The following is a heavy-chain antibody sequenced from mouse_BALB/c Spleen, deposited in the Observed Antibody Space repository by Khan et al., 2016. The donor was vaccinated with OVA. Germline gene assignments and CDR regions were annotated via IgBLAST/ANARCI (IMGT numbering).Heavy chain of an antibody. J-gene: IGHJ4*01. Sequence: QVQLKESGPGLVAPSQSLSITCTVSGFSLTDYAVSWFRQPPGKGLEWLGVIWVSGSKYYNSVLKPRLSISKDNSKSQVFLKMNSLQTDDTAMYFCARDPPYYSMDYWGQGTSVTVSS. CDR2: IWVSGSK. CDR1: GFSLTDYA. V-gene: IGHV2-6-5*01. CDR3: ARDPPYYSMDY.